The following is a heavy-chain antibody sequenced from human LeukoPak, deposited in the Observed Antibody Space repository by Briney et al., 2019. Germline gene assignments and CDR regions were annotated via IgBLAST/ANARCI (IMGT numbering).Heavy chain of an antibody. J-gene: IGHJ5*02. D-gene: IGHD2-2*01. CDR2: ISGSGGST. Sequence: GGSLRLSCAASGFTFSSYAMSWARQAPGKGLEWVSAISGSGGSTYYADSVKGRLTISRDNSKNTLYLQMNSLRAEDTAVYYCAKDLNVCSSTSCYNWFDPWGQGTLVTVSS. CDR1: GFTFSSYA. CDR3: AKDLNVCSSTSCYNWFDP. V-gene: IGHV3-23*01.